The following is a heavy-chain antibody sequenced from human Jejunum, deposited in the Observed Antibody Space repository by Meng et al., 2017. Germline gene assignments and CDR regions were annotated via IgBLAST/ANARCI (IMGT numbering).Heavy chain of an antibody. Sequence: GGSLRLSCAGSGFTFSGPWMSWVRQAPGKGLEWVANIKEYGSGTDYVDSVKGRFTISRDNAKNSLYLQMNSLRAEDTAVYYCARVGVHGDFDYWGQGTLVTGSS. J-gene: IGHJ4*02. CDR1: GFTFSGPW. D-gene: IGHD3-3*01. CDR3: ARVGVHGDFDY. V-gene: IGHV3-7*01. CDR2: IKEYGSGT.